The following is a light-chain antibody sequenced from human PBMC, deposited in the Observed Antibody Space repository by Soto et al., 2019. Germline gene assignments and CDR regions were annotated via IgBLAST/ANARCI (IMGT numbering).Light chain of an antibody. CDR1: QSISGW. CDR3: HQYDSYPWT. Sequence: DIQMTQSPSTLSASVGDRVTITCRASQSISGWLAWYQQKPGKVPTLLIYDASSLVSGVPSTFSGSGSGTDFTLTITSLQPDDFATYYCHQYDSYPWTFGPGTKVEIK. V-gene: IGKV1-5*01. J-gene: IGKJ1*01. CDR2: DAS.